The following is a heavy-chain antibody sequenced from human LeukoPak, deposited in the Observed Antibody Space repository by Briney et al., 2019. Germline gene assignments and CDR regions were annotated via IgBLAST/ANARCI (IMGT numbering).Heavy chain of an antibody. CDR3: ARGVLTFGGDNRFDP. D-gene: IGHD3-16*01. Sequence: SETLSLTCTVSGVSIGAYYWNWIRQPPGKGLEWIGYIFYSGTTKYNPSLKSRVSMTVDTSENQFSLRLSSLTAADTAVYYCARGVLTFGGDNRFDPWGQGTLVTVSS. V-gene: IGHV4-59*01. J-gene: IGHJ5*02. CDR2: IFYSGTT. CDR1: GVSIGAYY.